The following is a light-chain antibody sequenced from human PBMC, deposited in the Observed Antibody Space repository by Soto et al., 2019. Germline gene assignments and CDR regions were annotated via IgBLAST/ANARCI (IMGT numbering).Light chain of an antibody. CDR1: SSDVGGYNY. CDR2: DVT. V-gene: IGLV2-11*01. CDR3: CSYAGSYTFVM. Sequence: QSALTQPRSVSESPGQSVTISCTGTSSDVGGYNYVSWYQQHPGKAPKLMIYDVTKRPSGVPDRFSGSKSGNTASLTISGLQAEDEADYYCCSYAGSYTFVMFGGGTQLTVL. J-gene: IGLJ3*02.